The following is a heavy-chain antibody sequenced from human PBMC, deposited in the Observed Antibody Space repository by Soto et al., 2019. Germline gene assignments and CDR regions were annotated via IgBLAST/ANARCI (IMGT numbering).Heavy chain of an antibody. Sequence: HPGGSLRLSCGASGFVFKNYEMNWVRQAPGKGLEWISYISNSGNTIYVADSMRGRFTISRDNAKNSLFLQMNSLRADDTAVYYCARDIDNRDYYYGPDVWGQGTTVTVSS. CDR3: ARDIDNRDYYYGPDV. CDR1: GFVFKNYE. D-gene: IGHD1-20*01. CDR2: ISNSGNTI. V-gene: IGHV3-48*03. J-gene: IGHJ6*02.